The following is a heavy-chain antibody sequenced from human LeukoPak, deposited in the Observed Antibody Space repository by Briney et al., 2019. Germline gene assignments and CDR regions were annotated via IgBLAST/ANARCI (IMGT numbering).Heavy chain of an antibody. CDR1: GYTFTGYY. D-gene: IGHD2-15*01. J-gene: IGHJ4*02. CDR3: ARAGGYCGRISCPYYFDY. CDR2: INPNSGGT. Sequence: ASVKVSCRASGYTFTGYYMHWLRQDPGQGLEWMGWINPNSGGTNYAQKFQGRVTMTRDTSISTAYMEQSSLRSEDTAVYYCARAGGYCGRISCPYYFDYWGEGSLVAVSS. V-gene: IGHV1-2*02.